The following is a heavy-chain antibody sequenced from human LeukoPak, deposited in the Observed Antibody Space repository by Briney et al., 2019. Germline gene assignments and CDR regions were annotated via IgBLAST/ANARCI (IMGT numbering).Heavy chain of an antibody. CDR1: GYTFTSYY. V-gene: IGHV1-46*01. CDR2: INPSGGDT. D-gene: IGHD1-14*01. Sequence: ASVKVSCKASGYTFTSYYMHWVRQAPGQGLEWMGIINPSGGDTSYAQKFQGRLTMTRDTSTNTVYMELTSLRSEDTAVYYCAREVMDNLRFDYWGQGTLVAVSS. CDR3: AREVMDNLRFDY. J-gene: IGHJ4*02.